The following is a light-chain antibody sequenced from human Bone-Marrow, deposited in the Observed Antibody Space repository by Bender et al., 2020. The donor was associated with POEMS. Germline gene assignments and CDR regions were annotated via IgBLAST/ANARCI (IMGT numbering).Light chain of an antibody. CDR2: TDD. Sequence: QSVLTQPPSASGTPGQRVTISCSGGSSNIGSNGVNWYQQLPGTAPRLLIHTDDHRPSGVPDRFSGSKSVTSASLAISGLQPEDEARYYCSAWDDNLKGWVFGGGTQLTVL. CDR3: SAWDDNLKGWV. CDR1: SSNIGSNG. V-gene: IGLV1-44*01. J-gene: IGLJ3*02.